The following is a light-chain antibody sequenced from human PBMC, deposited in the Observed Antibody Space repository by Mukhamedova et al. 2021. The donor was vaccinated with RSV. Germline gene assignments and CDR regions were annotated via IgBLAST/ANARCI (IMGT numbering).Light chain of an antibody. J-gene: IGKJ2*01. Sequence: ASSLESGVPSRFSGSGAGTDFTLTISSLQPEDFATYFCLQTYTSPLYTFGQGTKLEIK. CDR3: LQTYTSPLYT. V-gene: IGKV1-39*01. CDR2: AS.